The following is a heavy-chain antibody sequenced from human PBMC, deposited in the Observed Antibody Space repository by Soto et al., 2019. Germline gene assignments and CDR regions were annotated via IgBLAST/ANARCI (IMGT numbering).Heavy chain of an antibody. V-gene: IGHV1-24*01. J-gene: IGHJ4*02. CDR3: ASSSGYGGFDY. CDR2: FDPEDGET. Sequence: RASVKVSCTVSGYTLTYLSMHWVRQAPGKGLEWMGGFDPEDGETIYAQKFQGRVTMTEDTSTDTAYMELSSLRSEDTAVYYCASSSGYGGFDYWGQGTLVTVSS. CDR1: GYTLTYLS. D-gene: IGHD5-12*01.